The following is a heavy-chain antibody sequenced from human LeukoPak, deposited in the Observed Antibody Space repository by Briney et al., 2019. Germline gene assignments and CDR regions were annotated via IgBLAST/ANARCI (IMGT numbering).Heavy chain of an antibody. J-gene: IGHJ3*02. V-gene: IGHV4-61*02. Sequence: SETLSLTCTVSGGSISSGSYYWSWIRQPAGKGLEWIGRIYTSGSTNYNPSLKSRVTISVDTSKNQFSLKLSSVTAADTAVYYCARTPTWLGDAFDIWGQGTMVTVSS. CDR1: GGSISSGSYY. D-gene: IGHD6-19*01. CDR2: IYTSGST. CDR3: ARTPTWLGDAFDI.